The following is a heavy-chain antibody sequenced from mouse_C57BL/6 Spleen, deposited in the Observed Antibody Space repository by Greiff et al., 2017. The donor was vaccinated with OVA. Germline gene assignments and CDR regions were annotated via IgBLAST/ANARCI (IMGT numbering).Heavy chain of an antibody. CDR3: ARRSYVYGSSYAY. CDR1: GFSLSTSGMG. V-gene: IGHV8-12*01. J-gene: IGHJ3*01. CDR2: IYWDDDK. Sequence: QVTLKVSGPGILQSSQTLSLTCSFSGFSLSTSGMGVSWIRQPSGKGLEWLAHIYWDDDKRYNPSLKSRLTISKDPSRNQVFRKITSVDTAATVTYYGARRSYVYGSSYAYWGQGTLVTVSA. D-gene: IGHD1-1*01.